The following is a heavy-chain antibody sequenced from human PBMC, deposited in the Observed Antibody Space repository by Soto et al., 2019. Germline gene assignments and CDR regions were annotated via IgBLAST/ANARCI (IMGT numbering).Heavy chain of an antibody. V-gene: IGHV3-33*01. CDR3: ARRGRSWLGY. D-gene: IGHD6-13*01. Sequence: GGSRRLACAASGFTFSTYAMHSVRQAPGKGLEWVDVIWFDGSNKYYSDSVKGRFTISRDNSKNTLYLQVNSLRAEDTAVYYCARRGRSWLGYWGQGTLVTVSS. CDR2: IWFDGSNK. CDR1: GFTFSTYA. J-gene: IGHJ4*02.